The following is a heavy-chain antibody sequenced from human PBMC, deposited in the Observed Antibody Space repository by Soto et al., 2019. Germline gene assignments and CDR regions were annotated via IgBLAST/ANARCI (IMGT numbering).Heavy chain of an antibody. Sequence: PSETLSLTCTVSGGSISSGGYYWSWIRQHPGKGLEWIGYIYYSGSTYYNPSLKSRVTISVDTSKNQFSLKLSSVTAADTAVYYCARDAGVGAITYGMDVWGQGTTVTVSS. CDR3: ARDAGVGAITYGMDV. CDR1: GGSISSGGYY. J-gene: IGHJ6*02. CDR2: IYYSGST. V-gene: IGHV4-31*03. D-gene: IGHD1-26*01.